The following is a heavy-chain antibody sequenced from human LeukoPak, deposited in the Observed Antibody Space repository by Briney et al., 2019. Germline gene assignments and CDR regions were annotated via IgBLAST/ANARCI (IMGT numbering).Heavy chain of an antibody. CDR1: GGSISSYY. CDR2: IYYSGST. CDR3: ARDETCTNGVCFRYFDY. J-gene: IGHJ4*02. D-gene: IGHD2-8*01. V-gene: IGHV4-59*12. Sequence: PSETLSLTCTVSGGSISSYYWSWIRQPPGKGLEWIGYIYYSGSTNYNPSLKSRVTISVDTSKDQFSLKLSSVTAADTAVYYCARDETCTNGVCFRYFDYWGQGTLVTVSS.